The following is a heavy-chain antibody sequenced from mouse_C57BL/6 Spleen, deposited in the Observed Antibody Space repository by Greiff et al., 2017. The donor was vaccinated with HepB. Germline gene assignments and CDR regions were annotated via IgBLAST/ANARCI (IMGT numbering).Heavy chain of an antibody. V-gene: IGHV1-53*01. CDR1: GYTFTSYW. CDR3: AGYYYGSSDWYFDV. J-gene: IGHJ1*03. CDR2: INPSNGGT. Sequence: QVQLQQPGTELVKPGASVKLSCKASGYTFTSYWMHWVKQRPGQGLEWIGNINPSNGGTKYNEKFKSKATLTVDKSSSTAYMQLSSLTSEDSAVYYCAGYYYGSSDWYFDVWGTGTTVTVSS. D-gene: IGHD1-1*01.